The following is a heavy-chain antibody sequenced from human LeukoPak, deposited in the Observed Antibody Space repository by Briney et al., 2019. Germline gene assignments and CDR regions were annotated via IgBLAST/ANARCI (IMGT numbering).Heavy chain of an antibody. CDR2: INHSGST. V-gene: IGHV4-34*01. Sequence: KPSETLSLTCAVYGGSFSGYYWSWIRQTPGKGLEWIGEINHSGSTNYNPSLKSRVTISVDTSKNQFSLKLSSVTAADTAVYYCASLWGDSSGYYAPNDYWGQGTLVTVSS. CDR3: ASLWGDSSGYYAPNDY. CDR1: GGSFSGYY. J-gene: IGHJ4*02. D-gene: IGHD3-22*01.